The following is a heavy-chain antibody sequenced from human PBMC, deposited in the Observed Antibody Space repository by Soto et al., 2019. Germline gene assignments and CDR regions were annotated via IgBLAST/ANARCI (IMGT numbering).Heavy chain of an antibody. J-gene: IGHJ4*02. Sequence: QVQLVESGGGVVQPGRSLRLSCAASGLTFSSYGMQWVRQAPGKGLEWVAVISYDGSNKYYADSVKGRFTISRDNSKNTLYLQMNSLRAEDTAVYYCAKDRGDSSSLDYWGQGTLVTVSS. CDR3: AKDRGDSSSLDY. CDR2: ISYDGSNK. V-gene: IGHV3-30*18. CDR1: GLTFSSYG. D-gene: IGHD6-6*01.